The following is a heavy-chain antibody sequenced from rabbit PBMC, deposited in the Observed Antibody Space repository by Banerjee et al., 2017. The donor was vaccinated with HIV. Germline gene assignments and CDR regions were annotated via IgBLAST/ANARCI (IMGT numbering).Heavy chain of an antibody. CDR3: ARDAGYAGSNL. Sequence: QSLEESGGDLVKPGASLTLTCTASGFSFSSTYYMCWVRQAPGKGPEWIACIDAGSTYYATWAKGRFTISKTSSTTVTLQMTSLTAADTATYFCARDAGYAGSNLWGPGTLVTVS. V-gene: IGHV1S40*01. CDR1: GFSFSSTYY. J-gene: IGHJ4*01. D-gene: IGHD4-2*01. CDR2: IDAGST.